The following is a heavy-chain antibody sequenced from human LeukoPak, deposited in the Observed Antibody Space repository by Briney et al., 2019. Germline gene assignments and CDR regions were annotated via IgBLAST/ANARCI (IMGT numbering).Heavy chain of an antibody. CDR1: GFTFSTYA. V-gene: IGHV3-33*01. CDR3: ARGSSSVTLPGG. J-gene: IGHJ4*02. D-gene: IGHD2-2*01. Sequence: PGGSLRLSCAASGFTFSTYAMHWVRQAPGKGLEWVAVIWYDGNNKYYADSVKGRFTISRDNSKNTLYLQMNSLRVEDTAVYYCARGSSSVTLPGGWGQGTLVTVSS. CDR2: IWYDGNNK.